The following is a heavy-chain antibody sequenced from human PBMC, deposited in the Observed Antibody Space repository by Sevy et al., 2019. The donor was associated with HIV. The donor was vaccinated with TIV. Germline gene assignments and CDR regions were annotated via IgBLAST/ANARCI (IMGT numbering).Heavy chain of an antibody. CDR1: GFTFRAYW. J-gene: IGHJ4*02. D-gene: IGHD3-3*01. Sequence: GALRLSCTASGFTFRAYWMSWVRQAPGKGLEWVANIKQDGSEEFYVDSVKGRFTISRDNAKNSLYLQMNSLRAEDTAVYYCAREGSLQWLLYADYWGQGTLVTVSS. CDR2: IKQDGSEE. CDR3: AREGSLQWLLYADY. V-gene: IGHV3-7*03.